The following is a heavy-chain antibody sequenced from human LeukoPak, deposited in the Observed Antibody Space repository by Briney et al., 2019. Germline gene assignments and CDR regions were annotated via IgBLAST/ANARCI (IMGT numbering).Heavy chain of an antibody. D-gene: IGHD3-22*01. Sequence: PGGSLRLSCAASGFTFDDYAMHWVRHAPGKGLEWVSGISWNSGSIGYADSVKGRFTISRDNAKNSLYLQMNSLRAEDTALYYCAKGITMIVASIDYWGQGTLVTVSS. CDR1: GFTFDDYA. CDR3: AKGITMIVASIDY. V-gene: IGHV3-9*01. J-gene: IGHJ4*02. CDR2: ISWNSGSI.